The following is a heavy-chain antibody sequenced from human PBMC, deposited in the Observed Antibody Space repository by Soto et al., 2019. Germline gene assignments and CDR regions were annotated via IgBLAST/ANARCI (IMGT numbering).Heavy chain of an antibody. D-gene: IGHD1-26*01. CDR2: IIPIFGTA. CDR3: ARESGSYYFDY. CDR1: GGTFSSYA. Sequence: ASVKISCKASGGTFSSYAISWVRQAPGQGLEWMGGIIPIFGTANYAQKLQGRVTITADESTRTAYMELSSLRSEDTAVYYCARESGSYYFDYWGQGTLVTVSS. V-gene: IGHV1-69*13. J-gene: IGHJ4*02.